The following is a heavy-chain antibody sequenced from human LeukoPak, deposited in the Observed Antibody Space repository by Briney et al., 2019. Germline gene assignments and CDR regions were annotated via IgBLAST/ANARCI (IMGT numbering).Heavy chain of an antibody. V-gene: IGHV3-9*01. CDR1: GFSFGEYG. J-gene: IGHJ2*01. Sequence: SLRLSCEDSGFSFGEYGMHWVRQAPGKGLEWVSGISWNSGSMGYAESVKGRFTISRDNAKKSVYLQMNSLRTDDTALYYCAKDMMGTVTTSAFDLRGRGTLVTVSS. CDR3: AKDMMGTVTTSAFDL. D-gene: IGHD4-17*01. CDR2: ISWNSGSM.